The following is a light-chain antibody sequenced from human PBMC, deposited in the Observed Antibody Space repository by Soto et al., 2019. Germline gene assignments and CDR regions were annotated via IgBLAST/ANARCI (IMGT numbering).Light chain of an antibody. CDR2: GAS. Sequence: EIVLTQSPGTLSLSPGERATLSCRASQSVSSSYLAWYQQKPGQAPRLLIYGASSRATGIPDRFSGSGSGTDFTLTISSLRPDDFAAYYCQHYSGDRATFGPGTKVDIK. CDR3: QHYSGDRAT. CDR1: QSVSSSY. V-gene: IGKV3-20*01. J-gene: IGKJ1*01.